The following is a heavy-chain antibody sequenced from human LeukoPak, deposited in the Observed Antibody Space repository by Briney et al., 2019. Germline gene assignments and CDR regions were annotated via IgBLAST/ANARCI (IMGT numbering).Heavy chain of an antibody. CDR1: GFTFSSNA. V-gene: IGHV3-23*01. Sequence: PGGSLRLSCAASGFTFSSNAMSWVRQAPGKGLEWVSAISGSGGSTYYADSVKGRFTISRDNSKNTLYLQMNSLRAEDTAVYYCAKDWGGLWFGETLSYYFDYWGQGTLVTVSS. D-gene: IGHD3-10*01. CDR3: AKDWGGLWFGETLSYYFDY. CDR2: ISGSGGST. J-gene: IGHJ4*02.